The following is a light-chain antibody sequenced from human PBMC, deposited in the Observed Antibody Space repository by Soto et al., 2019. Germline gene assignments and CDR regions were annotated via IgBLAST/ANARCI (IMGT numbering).Light chain of an antibody. CDR2: DVS. CDR3: SSYTSSSTLTV. Sequence: QSVLTQPASVSGSPGQSITISCTGTSSDVGGYNYVSWYQQHPGKAPKLMIYDVSNRPSGVSNRFSGSKSGNTASLTISGLQVEHEADYYCSSYTSSSTLTVFGGGTKLTVL. V-gene: IGLV2-14*01. J-gene: IGLJ2*01. CDR1: SSDVGGYNY.